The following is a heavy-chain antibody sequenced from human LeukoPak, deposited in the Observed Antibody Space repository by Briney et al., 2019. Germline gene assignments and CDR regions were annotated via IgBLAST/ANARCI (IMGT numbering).Heavy chain of an antibody. D-gene: IGHD4-23*01. CDR3: AREIGGIRPYGMDV. J-gene: IGHJ6*02. V-gene: IGHV3-66*01. CDR1: GFTVSSNY. Sequence: GGSLRLSCAASGFTVSSNYMSWVRQAPGKGLEWVSVIYSGGSTYYADSVKGRFTISRDNSKNTLYLQMNSLRAEDTAVYYCAREIGGIRPYGMDVWGQGTTVTVSS. CDR2: IYSGGST.